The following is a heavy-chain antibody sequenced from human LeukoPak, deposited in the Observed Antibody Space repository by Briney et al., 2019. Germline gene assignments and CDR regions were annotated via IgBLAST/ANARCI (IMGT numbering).Heavy chain of an antibody. J-gene: IGHJ6*03. CDR2: INPSGGST. V-gene: IGHV1-46*01. CDR3: ARDRRYGYYDFLSSGDYYYYHMDV. CDR1: GYTFTSYY. D-gene: IGHD3-3*01. Sequence: ASVKVSCKASGYTFTSYYMHWVRQAPGQGLEWMGIINPSGGSTSYAQKFQGRVTMTRDMSTSTVYMELSSLRSEDTAVYYCARDRRYGYYDFLSSGDYYYYHMDVWGKGTTVTVSS.